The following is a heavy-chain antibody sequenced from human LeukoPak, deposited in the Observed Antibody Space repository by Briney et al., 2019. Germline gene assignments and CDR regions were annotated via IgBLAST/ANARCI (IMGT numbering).Heavy chain of an antibody. D-gene: IGHD1-1*01. Sequence: GGSLRLSCAASGFIFTNYAMSWVRQAPGKGPEWVAAISGGGGSTSYADSVKGRFTISRDDSKNTLYLQMNSLKTEDTAVYYCTTDQNEGHAYWGQGTLVTVSS. V-gene: IGHV3-23*01. CDR3: TTDQNEGHAY. J-gene: IGHJ4*02. CDR2: ISGGGGST. CDR1: GFIFTNYA.